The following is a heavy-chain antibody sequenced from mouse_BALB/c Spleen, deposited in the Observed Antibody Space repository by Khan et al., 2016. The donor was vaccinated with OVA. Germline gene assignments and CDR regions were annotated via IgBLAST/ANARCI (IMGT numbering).Heavy chain of an antibody. V-gene: IGHV1-5*01. CDR2: IYPGISDT. J-gene: IGHJ2*01. Sequence: EVQLQQSGTVLARPGASVKMSCKASGNSFTSYWIHWVKQRPGQGLEWIGAIYPGISDTRYNQKFKGKAKLTADKSATTAYMELSSLTTEDSAVYYWTRCYDSYCFDYWGQGTTLTVSS. D-gene: IGHD2-4*01. CDR3: TRCYDSYCFDY. CDR1: GNSFTSYW.